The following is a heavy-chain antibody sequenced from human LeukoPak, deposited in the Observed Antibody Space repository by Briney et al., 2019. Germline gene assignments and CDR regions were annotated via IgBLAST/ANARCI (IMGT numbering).Heavy chain of an antibody. J-gene: IGHJ4*02. Sequence: ASVKVSCKASGGTFSSYAISWVRQAPGQGLEWMGWISAYNGNTNYAQKFQGRVTITADESTSTAYMELSSLRSEDTAVYYCARALTGYYGDYWGQGTLVTVSS. CDR2: ISAYNGNT. CDR3: ARALTGYYGDY. CDR1: GGTFSSYA. V-gene: IGHV1-69*13. D-gene: IGHD3-9*01.